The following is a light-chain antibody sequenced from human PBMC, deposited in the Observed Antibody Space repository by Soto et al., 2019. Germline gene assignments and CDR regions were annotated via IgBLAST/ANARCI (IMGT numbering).Light chain of an antibody. Sequence: EIVLTQSPGTLSLSPGGRATLSCRASQSVTSNYLAWYQQKPGQAPRLLIYGASTRATGIPDRFSGSGSGTDFTLTISRLEPEDFAVYYCQQYGSSGTVFGQGTRLEIK. CDR3: QQYGSSGTV. V-gene: IGKV3-20*01. J-gene: IGKJ5*01. CDR2: GAS. CDR1: QSVTSNY.